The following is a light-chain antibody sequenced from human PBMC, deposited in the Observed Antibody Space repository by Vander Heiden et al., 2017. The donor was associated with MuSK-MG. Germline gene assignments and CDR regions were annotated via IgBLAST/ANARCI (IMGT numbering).Light chain of an antibody. Sequence: DIHMTQSPSSLSASVGDRVTITCRASQSITYYLNWYQQKPGKAPKLLIYAASSLQSGVPSRFSGSGSGTDFTLTISSLQPEDFATYYCQQSYSSPYTFGQGTKLEIK. J-gene: IGKJ2*01. CDR1: QSITYY. CDR3: QQSYSSPYT. CDR2: AAS. V-gene: IGKV1-39*01.